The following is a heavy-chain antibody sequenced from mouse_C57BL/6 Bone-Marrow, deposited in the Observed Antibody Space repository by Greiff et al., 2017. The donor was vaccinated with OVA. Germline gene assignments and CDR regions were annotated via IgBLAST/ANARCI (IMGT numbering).Heavy chain of an antibody. CDR2: ISDGGSYT. J-gene: IGHJ1*03. V-gene: IGHV5-4*01. D-gene: IGHD1-1*01. Sequence: EVQRVESGGGLVKPGGSLKLSCAASGFTFSSYAMSWVRQTPEKRLEWVATISDGGSYTYYPDNVKGRFTISRDNAKNNLYLQMSPLKSEDTAMYYCARDYYGSSHWYFDVWGTGTTVTVSS. CDR3: ARDYYGSSHWYFDV. CDR1: GFTFSSYA.